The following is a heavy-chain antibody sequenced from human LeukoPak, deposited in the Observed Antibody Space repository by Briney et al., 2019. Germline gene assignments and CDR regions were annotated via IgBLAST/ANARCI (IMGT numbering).Heavy chain of an antibody. CDR2: IIPLFGTA. CDR3: ARDMLPLGVGATGNDY. CDR1: GGTFSNSA. D-gene: IGHD1-26*01. Sequence: ASVKVSCKASGGTFSNSAISWVRQAPGQGLEWMGGIIPLFGTAKYAQKFQGRVTITADESTNIVHMKLSSLRSEDTAVYYCARDMLPLGVGATGNDYWGKGTLVTVSS. J-gene: IGHJ4*02. V-gene: IGHV1-69*01.